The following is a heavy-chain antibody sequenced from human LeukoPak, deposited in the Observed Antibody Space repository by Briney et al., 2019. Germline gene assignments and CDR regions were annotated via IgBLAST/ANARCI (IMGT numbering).Heavy chain of an antibody. J-gene: IGHJ4*02. D-gene: IGHD6-25*01. V-gene: IGHV4-39*07. CDR1: GGSLSSSNSF. CDR3: ARATAAPSSYFFDY. Sequence: SETLSLTCSVSGGSLSSSNSFWGWLRQPPGERLEWLTTIYYNGNTYYNPSLQSRVTISVETSTNQFSLKLNSVIAADTAVYYCARATAAPSSYFFDYWGQGTLVTVSS. CDR2: IYYNGNT.